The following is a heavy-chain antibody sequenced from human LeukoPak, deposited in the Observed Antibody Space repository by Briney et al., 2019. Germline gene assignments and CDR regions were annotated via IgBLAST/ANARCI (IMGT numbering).Heavy chain of an antibody. V-gene: IGHV3-30*18. CDR1: GFTFSTYG. Sequence: PGGSLRLSCAASGFTFSTYGMHWVRQAPGKGLEWAAFISHDGSKKYYADSVKGRFTISRDNSKNTLDLQMNSLRAEDTAVYYCAKSSTSCCGDAFDIWGQGTMVTVSS. CDR2: ISHDGSKK. D-gene: IGHD2-2*01. J-gene: IGHJ3*02. CDR3: AKSSTSCCGDAFDI.